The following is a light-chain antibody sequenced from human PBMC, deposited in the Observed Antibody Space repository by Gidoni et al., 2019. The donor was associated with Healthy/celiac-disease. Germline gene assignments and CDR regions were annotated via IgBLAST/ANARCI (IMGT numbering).Light chain of an antibody. V-gene: IGKV1-39*01. CDR1: QNISSY. Sequence: DIQMTQSPSSLSASVGDRVTITCRASQNISSYLNWYQQKPGKAPKLLIYAASSLQSGVPSRFSGRGSGTDITLTISSLQPEDFANYYCQQSDSTLSTFGQGTRLEIK. CDR3: QQSDSTLST. CDR2: AAS. J-gene: IGKJ5*01.